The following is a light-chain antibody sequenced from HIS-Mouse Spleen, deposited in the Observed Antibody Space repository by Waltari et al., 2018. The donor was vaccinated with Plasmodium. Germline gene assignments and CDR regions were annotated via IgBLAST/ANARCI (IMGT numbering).Light chain of an antibody. V-gene: IGLV2-8*01. J-gene: IGLJ2*01. Sequence: QSALPQPTSASASPAQSVTISCPGTTSDVGGYNSLSWYQQPPGKAPKLMIYEVSKRPSGVPDRFSGSKSGNTASLTVSGLQAEDEADYYCSSYAGSNNLVFGGGTKLTVL. CDR1: TSDVGGYNS. CDR3: SSYAGSNNLV. CDR2: EVS.